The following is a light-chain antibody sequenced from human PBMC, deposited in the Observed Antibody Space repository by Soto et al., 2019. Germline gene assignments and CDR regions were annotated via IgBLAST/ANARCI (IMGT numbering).Light chain of an antibody. V-gene: IGKV1-39*01. J-gene: IGKJ1*01. CDR1: QTVTRY. CDR3: QQSYSTPWT. CDR2: DAS. Sequence: DIQMTQSPSSLSASVGDRVTISCRASQTVTRYVNWFQQKAGKAPKLLIYDASSLQSGVPSRFSGRDSGTDFTLTISNLQPEDSATYYCQQSYSTPWTFGQGTKGAIK.